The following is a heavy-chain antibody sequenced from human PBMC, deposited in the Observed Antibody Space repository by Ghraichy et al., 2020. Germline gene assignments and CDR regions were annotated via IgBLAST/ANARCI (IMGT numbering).Heavy chain of an antibody. D-gene: IGHD3-3*01. CDR1: GFTFSSYA. Sequence: GGSLRLSCAASGFTFSSYAMSWVRQAPGKGLERVSGISGSGGSTYYADSVKGRFTISRDRSKNTLYLQMDSLRADDTAVYYCAKGGDHDFGSGYFPHWGQGTLVTVSS. CDR2: ISGSGGST. V-gene: IGHV3-23*01. CDR3: AKGGDHDFGSGYFPH. J-gene: IGHJ4*02.